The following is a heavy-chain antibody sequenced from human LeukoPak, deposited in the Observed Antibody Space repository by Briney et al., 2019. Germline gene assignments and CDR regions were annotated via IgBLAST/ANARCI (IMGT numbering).Heavy chain of an antibody. CDR3: AKGQIVGATDFDY. J-gene: IGHJ4*02. Sequence: TGGPLRLSCAASGFTFSNVWMSWVRQAPGKGLEWVSAISGSGGSTYYADSVKGRFTISRDSSKNTLYLQMNSLRAEDTAVYYCAKGQIVGATDFDYWGQGTLVTVSS. CDR2: ISGSGGST. D-gene: IGHD1-26*01. V-gene: IGHV3-23*01. CDR1: GFTFSNVW.